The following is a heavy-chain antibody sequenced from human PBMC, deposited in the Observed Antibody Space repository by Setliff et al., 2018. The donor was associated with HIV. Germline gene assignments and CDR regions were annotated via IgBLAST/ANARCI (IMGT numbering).Heavy chain of an antibody. CDR3: ARGRDKYGPIDY. V-gene: IGHV4-59*01. Sequence: ETLSLTCTVSGGSISSYYWNWIRQPPGKGLEWIGNIHYSGSTNYNPSLKSRVTISVDTSRSQFSLKLSSVTAADTAVYYCARGRDKYGPIDYWGQGTLVTVS. D-gene: IGHD3-10*01. CDR2: IHYSGST. CDR1: GGSISSYY. J-gene: IGHJ4*02.